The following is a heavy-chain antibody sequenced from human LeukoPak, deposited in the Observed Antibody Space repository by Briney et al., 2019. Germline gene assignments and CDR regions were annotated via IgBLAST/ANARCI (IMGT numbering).Heavy chain of an antibody. Sequence: GGSLRLSCAASGFTFSSYSMNWVRQAPGKGLEWVSSISSSSSYIYYADSVKGRFTISRDNAKNSLYLQMNSLRAEDTAVYYCARGTRVVVVPAAVLYYYYGMDVGGKGTTVTVS. CDR2: ISSSSSYI. J-gene: IGHJ6*04. CDR3: ARGTRVVVVPAAVLYYYYGMDV. V-gene: IGHV3-21*01. CDR1: GFTFSSYS. D-gene: IGHD2-2*01.